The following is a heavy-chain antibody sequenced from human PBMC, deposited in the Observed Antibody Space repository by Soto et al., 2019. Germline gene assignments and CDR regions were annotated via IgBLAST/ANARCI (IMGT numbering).Heavy chain of an antibody. CDR2: IIPLFRTP. CDR3: ARDNDRLQLGGNYYYILDV. CDR1: GGTFSSSA. V-gene: IGHV1-69*12. J-gene: IGHJ6*02. Sequence: QVQLVQSGAEMKEPGSSVKVSCKTSGGTFSSSAISWLRQAPGQGLEWMGGIIPLFRTPDYAQKFQGRVTIPADDSTSTAYMELSSLRSEDTAVYYCARDNDRLQLGGNYYYILDVWGQGTTSTVSS. D-gene: IGHD4-4*01.